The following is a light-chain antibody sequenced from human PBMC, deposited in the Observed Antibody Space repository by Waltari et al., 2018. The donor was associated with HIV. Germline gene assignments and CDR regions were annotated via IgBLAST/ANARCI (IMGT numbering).Light chain of an antibody. J-gene: IGKJ2*01. CDR2: WAS. CDR3: QKYFISPPT. V-gene: IGKV4-1*01. CDR1: QSVLFSSQNKNY. Sequence: DIVMTQSPDSLAVSLGERATINCKSSQSVLFSSQNKNYLAWYQQKPGQPPKLLIPWASARESGVPDRFSGGGSGTDFTLTISSLQAEDVAVYFCQKYFISPPTFGRGTKLEI.